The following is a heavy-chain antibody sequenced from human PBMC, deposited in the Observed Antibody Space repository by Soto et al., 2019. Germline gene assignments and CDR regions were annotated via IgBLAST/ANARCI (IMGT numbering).Heavy chain of an antibody. Sequence: PGGALRVSCSASGFTLRDYEMNWVRQAPGKGLEWVSYISRSATTIFYAASVRGRFTISRDNAKSSLYLQMNSLRVEDTGVYYCASGIGVHWGQGIMVIV. CDR3: ASGIGVH. J-gene: IGHJ4*02. CDR2: ISRSATTI. V-gene: IGHV3-48*03. CDR1: GFTLRDYE. D-gene: IGHD1-20*01.